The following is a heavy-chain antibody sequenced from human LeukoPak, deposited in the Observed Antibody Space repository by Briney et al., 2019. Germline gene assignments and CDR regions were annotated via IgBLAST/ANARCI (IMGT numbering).Heavy chain of an antibody. CDR1: GYTFTGYY. CDR2: INPNSGGT. Sequence: ASVTVSCKASGYTFTGYYMHWVRQAPGQGLEWMGRINPNSGGTNYAQKFQGRVTMTRDTSISTAYMELSRLRSDDTAVYYCAREKRQQLAHDAFDIWGQGTMVTVSS. J-gene: IGHJ3*02. V-gene: IGHV1-2*06. CDR3: AREKRQQLAHDAFDI. D-gene: IGHD6-13*01.